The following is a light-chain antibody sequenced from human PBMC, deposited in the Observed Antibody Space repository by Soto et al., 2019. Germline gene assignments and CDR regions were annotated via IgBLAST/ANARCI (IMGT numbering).Light chain of an antibody. V-gene: IGKV1-9*01. Sequence: DIQLTQSPSFLSASVGDRDTITCRASQGISSYLAWFQQKPGKAPKLLIYAASTLQSGVPSRFSGSGSGTEFTLTISSLQPEDFATYYCQQVNSYPLTFGGGTKVEIK. J-gene: IGKJ4*01. CDR3: QQVNSYPLT. CDR1: QGISSY. CDR2: AAS.